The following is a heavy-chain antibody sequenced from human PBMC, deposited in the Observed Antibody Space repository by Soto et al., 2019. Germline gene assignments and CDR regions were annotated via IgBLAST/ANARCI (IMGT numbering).Heavy chain of an antibody. J-gene: IGHJ4*02. Sequence: SGPPRVNPTQTLTLTCTFSGFSLSTTGVGVSWIRQPPGKALEWLALIYWHDDKRYSPSLKSRLTITKDTSKNQVVLTMTNMEPVDTATYYCAHRRGAAVGLYYFDYWGQGALVTVSS. V-gene: IGHV2-5*01. CDR1: GFSLSTTGVG. CDR2: IYWHDDK. D-gene: IGHD6-13*01. CDR3: AHRRGAAVGLYYFDY.